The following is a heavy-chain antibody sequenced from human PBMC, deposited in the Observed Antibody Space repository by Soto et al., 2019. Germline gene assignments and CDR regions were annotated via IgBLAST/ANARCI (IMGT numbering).Heavy chain of an antibody. CDR3: AKDPQGITIFGGVIDANHGMEV. Sequence: PWGSLRLSCAASGVTVSSYGMDGVRQAPGKGLEWVAVISYDGSNKYYADSVKGRFTISRDNSKNTLYLQMNSLRAEDTAVYYCAKDPQGITIFGGVIDANHGMEVWGQGTTVTVSS. V-gene: IGHV3-30*18. CDR1: GVTVSSYG. D-gene: IGHD3-3*01. CDR2: ISYDGSNK. J-gene: IGHJ6*02.